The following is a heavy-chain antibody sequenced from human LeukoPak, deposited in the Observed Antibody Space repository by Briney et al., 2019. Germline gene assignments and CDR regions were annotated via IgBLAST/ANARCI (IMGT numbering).Heavy chain of an antibody. CDR2: ISWNSGSI. CDR1: GFTFDDYA. J-gene: IGHJ4*02. D-gene: IGHD6-13*01. CDR3: ASSTDSSIKSGVFDY. Sequence: GGSLRLSCAASGFTFDDYAMHWVRQAPGKGLEWVSGISWNSGSIGYADSVKGRFTISRDNAKNSLYLQMNSLRAEDMALYYCASSTDSSIKSGVFDYWGQGTLVTVSS. V-gene: IGHV3-9*03.